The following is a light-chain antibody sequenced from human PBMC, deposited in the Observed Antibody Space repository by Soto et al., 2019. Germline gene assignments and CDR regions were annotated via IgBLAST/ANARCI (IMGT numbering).Light chain of an antibody. J-gene: IGKJ5*01. CDR3: QQRSNRPPEVT. V-gene: IGKV3-11*01. Sequence: EIVLTQSPAILSLSPGERATLSCRASQSVSSYLAWYQQKPGQAPRLLIYDASNRATGIPARFSGSGSGTDFTLTISSLEPEDSAVYYCQQRSNRPPEVTFGQGTRLEIK. CDR2: DAS. CDR1: QSVSSY.